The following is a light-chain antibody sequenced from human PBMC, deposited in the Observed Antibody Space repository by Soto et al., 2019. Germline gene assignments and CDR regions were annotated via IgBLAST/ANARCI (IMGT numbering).Light chain of an antibody. J-gene: IGKJ2*01. CDR3: QQYNGASYT. Sequence: DIQMTQSPSTLSASVGDRVTITCRASQSVSGWLAWYQQKPGKAPKLLIYDVSSLGSGVPSRFSGRGSGTEFTLTISSLQPDDVATYYCQQYNGASYTFGQGTQLQIK. V-gene: IGKV1-5*01. CDR1: QSVSGW. CDR2: DVS.